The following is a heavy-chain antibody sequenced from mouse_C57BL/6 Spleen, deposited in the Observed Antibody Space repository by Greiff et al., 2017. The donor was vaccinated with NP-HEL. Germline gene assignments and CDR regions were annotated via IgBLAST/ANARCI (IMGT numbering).Heavy chain of an antibody. Sequence: QVQLQQPGAELVRPGSSVKLSCKASGYTFTSYWMHWVKQRPIHGLEWIGNIDPSDSETHYNQKFKDKATLTVDKSSSTAYMQLSSLTSEDSAVYYCARVYYGNLYYFDYWGQGTTLTVSS. CDR3: ARVYYGNLYYFDY. V-gene: IGHV1-52*01. CDR2: IDPSDSET. CDR1: GYTFTSYW. D-gene: IGHD2-1*01. J-gene: IGHJ2*01.